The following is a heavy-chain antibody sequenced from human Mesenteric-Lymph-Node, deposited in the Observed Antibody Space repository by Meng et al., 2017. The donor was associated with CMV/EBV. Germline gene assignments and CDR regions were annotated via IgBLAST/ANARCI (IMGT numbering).Heavy chain of an antibody. Sequence: GESLKISCAASGFTVNSYYMGWVRQAPGKGLEWVSVIYSGGSTYYADSVKGRFTISRDNSKNTLYLQMNSLRAEDTAVYYCARGSSWYDYWGQGTLVTVSS. J-gene: IGHJ4*02. D-gene: IGHD6-13*01. CDR1: GFTVNSYY. V-gene: IGHV3-53*01. CDR2: IYSGGST. CDR3: ARGSSWYDY.